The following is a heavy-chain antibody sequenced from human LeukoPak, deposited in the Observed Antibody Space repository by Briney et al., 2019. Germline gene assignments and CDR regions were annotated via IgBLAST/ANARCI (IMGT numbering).Heavy chain of an antibody. J-gene: IGHJ4*02. CDR3: VPHQQVVRGFDY. D-gene: IGHD6-13*01. CDR1: GYTFTGYY. V-gene: IGHV1-2*02. CDR2: INPNSGGT. Sequence: ASVKVSCKASGYTFTGYYMHWVRQAPGQGLEWMGWINPNSGGTNYAQKFQGRVTMTRDTSISTAYMELSRLRSDDTAVYYCVPHQQVVRGFDYWGQGTLVTVSS.